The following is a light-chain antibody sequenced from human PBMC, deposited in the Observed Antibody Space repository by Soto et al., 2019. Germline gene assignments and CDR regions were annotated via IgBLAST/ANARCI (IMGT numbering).Light chain of an antibody. Sequence: EILMTQSPATLSVSPGERATLSCRASQSVDSNLAWYQQKPGQAPRLLIYGASIRATGIPDRFSGSGSGTDFTLSISRLEPEDFAVYYCQQYGISPPWAFGQGSKVEIK. J-gene: IGKJ1*01. V-gene: IGKV3-20*01. CDR3: QQYGISPPWA. CDR1: QSVDSN. CDR2: GAS.